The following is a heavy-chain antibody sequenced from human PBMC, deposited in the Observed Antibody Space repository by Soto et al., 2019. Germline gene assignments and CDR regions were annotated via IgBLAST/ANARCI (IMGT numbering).Heavy chain of an antibody. J-gene: IGHJ6*02. CDR1: GYSFTSYW. Sequence: GESLKISCKGSGYSFTSYWIGWVRQMPGKGLEWMGIIYPGDSDTRYSPSFQGQVTISADKSISTAYLQWSSLKASDTAMYYCARSGMYCSSTSCYYYYGMDVWGQGT. D-gene: IGHD2-2*01. CDR2: IYPGDSDT. CDR3: ARSGMYCSSTSCYYYYGMDV. V-gene: IGHV5-51*01.